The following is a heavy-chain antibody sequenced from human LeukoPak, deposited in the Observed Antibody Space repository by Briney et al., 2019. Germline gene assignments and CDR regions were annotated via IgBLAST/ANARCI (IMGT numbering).Heavy chain of an antibody. D-gene: IGHD3-22*01. CDR1: GFTFRNYW. Sequence: GGSLRLSCAVSGFTFRNYWMHWVHQAPGKGLVWVSRISSDGSFTTYADSVKGRFTISRDNAKNTLHLQMNSLRDEDMAVYHCVREGAHYSDSSGFPDYWGQGTLVTVSS. J-gene: IGHJ4*02. CDR3: VREGAHYSDSSGFPDY. CDR2: ISSDGSFT. V-gene: IGHV3-74*03.